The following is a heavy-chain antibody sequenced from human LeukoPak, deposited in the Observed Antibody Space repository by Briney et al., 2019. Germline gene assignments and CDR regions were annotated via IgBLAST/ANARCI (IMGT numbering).Heavy chain of an antibody. CDR3: ARKYYSDTTGFDY. J-gene: IGHJ4*02. CDR1: GYTFTGYH. Sequence: ASVKVSCKVSGYTFTGYHIHWVRQAPGQGLEWVGWISPNSGGTNFAQKFQGRVTMTRDTSISTAYMELSRLRSDDTAVYYCARKYYSDTTGFDYWGQGTLVTVSS. D-gene: IGHD3-22*01. V-gene: IGHV1-2*02. CDR2: ISPNSGGT.